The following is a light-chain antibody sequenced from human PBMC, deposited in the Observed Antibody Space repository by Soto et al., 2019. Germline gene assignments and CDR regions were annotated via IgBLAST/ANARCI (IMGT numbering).Light chain of an antibody. CDR3: QQYKTWPMYT. V-gene: IGKV3D-15*01. CDR2: YAS. J-gene: IGKJ2*01. Sequence: EIVMTQSPATLSVSPGERATLSCRASQSVGNNLAWYQQKPGQAPRLLVYYASTRATGIPARFSGSGSGTEFTLTISSLQSEDCAVYHCQQYKTWPMYTFGQGTQLEI. CDR1: QSVGNN.